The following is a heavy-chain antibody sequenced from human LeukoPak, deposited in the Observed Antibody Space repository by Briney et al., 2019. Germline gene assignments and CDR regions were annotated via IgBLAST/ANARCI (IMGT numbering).Heavy chain of an antibody. CDR1: GGSFSGYY. J-gene: IGHJ4*02. CDR2: INHSGST. Sequence: SETLSLTCAVYGGSFSGYYWSWIRQPPGKGLEWIGEINHSGSTNYNPSLKSRVTISVDTSKNQFSLKLSSVTAADTAVYYCARNYYFDYWGQGTLVTVSS. V-gene: IGHV4-34*01. CDR3: ARNYYFDY.